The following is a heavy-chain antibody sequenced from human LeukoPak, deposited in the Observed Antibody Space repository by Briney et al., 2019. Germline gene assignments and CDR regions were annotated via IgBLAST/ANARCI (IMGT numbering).Heavy chain of an antibody. CDR2: ISSSGSTI. D-gene: IGHD6-6*01. V-gene: IGHV3-11*04. Sequence: PGGSLRLSCAASGFTFSDYYMSWIRQAPGKGLEGVSYISSSGSTIYYADSVKGRFTISRDNAKNSLYLQMNSLRAEDTAVYYCARDLYSSFRLHYFDYRGQGTLVTVSS. J-gene: IGHJ4*02. CDR3: ARDLYSSFRLHYFDY. CDR1: GFTFSDYY.